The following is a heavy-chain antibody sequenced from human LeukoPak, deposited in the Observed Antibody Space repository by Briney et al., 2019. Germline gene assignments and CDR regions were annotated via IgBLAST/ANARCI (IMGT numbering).Heavy chain of an antibody. CDR2: ISTTTSYI. V-gene: IGHV3-21*01. CDR1: GFTFSSYS. D-gene: IGHD3-22*01. Sequence: GGSLRLSCAASGFTFSSYSMNWVRQAPGKGLEWVSPISTTTSYIYDADSVKGRFTISRDNAKNSLYLQMSSLTAEDTAVYYCARGPDYYDSNGYFDYWGQGTLVTVSS. CDR3: ARGPDYYDSNGYFDY. J-gene: IGHJ4*02.